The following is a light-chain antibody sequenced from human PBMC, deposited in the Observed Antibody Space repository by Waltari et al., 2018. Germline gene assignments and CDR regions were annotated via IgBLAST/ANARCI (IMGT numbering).Light chain of an antibody. CDR1: NLANKY. J-gene: IGLJ2*01. Sequence: SYELTQPPSVSVSPGQTASITCSGDNLANKYAYWYQQMPGQSPVLVIYQDTKRPSGIPERFSGSNSGNIATLTISGTQALDEADFYCQVWDSGTVLFGGGTKLTVL. V-gene: IGLV3-1*01. CDR3: QVWDSGTVL. CDR2: QDT.